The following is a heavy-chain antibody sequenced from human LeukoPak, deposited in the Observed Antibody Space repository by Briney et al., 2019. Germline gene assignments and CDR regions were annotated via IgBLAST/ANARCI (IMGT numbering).Heavy chain of an antibody. CDR3: ARDPYDILTGYLGKVAFDI. Sequence: GGSLRLSCETSGFTFRDYGMFWVRQSPGRGLEWVAFIRYDGSITYYAESMKGRVSVSRDNSKNTLYLQMNSLRAEDTAVYYCARDPYDILTGYLGKVAFDIWGQGTMVTVSS. D-gene: IGHD3-9*01. CDR2: IRYDGSIT. CDR1: GFTFRDYG. J-gene: IGHJ3*02. V-gene: IGHV3-30*02.